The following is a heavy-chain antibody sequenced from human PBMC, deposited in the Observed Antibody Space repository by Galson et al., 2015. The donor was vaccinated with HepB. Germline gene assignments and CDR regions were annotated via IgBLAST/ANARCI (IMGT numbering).Heavy chain of an antibody. CDR3: ARDGPRYCSGGSCHYFDY. CDR2: IWYDGSNK. Sequence: SLRLSCAASGFTFSSYGMHWVRQAPGKGLERVAVIWYDGSNKYYADSVKGRFTISRDNSKNTLYLQMNSLRAEDTAVYYCARDGPRYCSGGSCHYFDYWGQGTLVTVSS. CDR1: GFTFSSYG. J-gene: IGHJ4*02. D-gene: IGHD2-15*01. V-gene: IGHV3-33*08.